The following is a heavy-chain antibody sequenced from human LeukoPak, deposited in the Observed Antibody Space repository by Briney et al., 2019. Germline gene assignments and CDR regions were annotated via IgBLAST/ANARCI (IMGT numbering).Heavy chain of an antibody. Sequence: ASVKVSCKASGYTFTIYYMHWVRQAPGQGLEWMGIINPSGGSTSYAQKFQGRVTMTRDMSTSTVYMELSRLRSDDTAVYYCARDLEWLYPGGAFDIWGQGTMVTVSS. CDR3: ARDLEWLYPGGAFDI. V-gene: IGHV1-46*01. CDR1: GYTFTIYY. J-gene: IGHJ3*02. CDR2: INPSGGST. D-gene: IGHD3-3*01.